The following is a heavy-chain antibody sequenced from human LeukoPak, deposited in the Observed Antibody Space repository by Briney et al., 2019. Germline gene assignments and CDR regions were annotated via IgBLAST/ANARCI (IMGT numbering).Heavy chain of an antibody. CDR3: ARADYGDYGEYYFDY. Sequence: PSETLSLTCAVYGGSFSDYFWTWVRQSPGKGLEWIAEIYRGNTNYNPSLKSRATTSVDTSKNQFSLRLSSVTAADTAVYYCARADYGDYGEYYFDYWGQGTLVTVSS. CDR1: GGSFSDYF. D-gene: IGHD4-17*01. J-gene: IGHJ4*02. V-gene: IGHV4-34*01. CDR2: IYRGNT.